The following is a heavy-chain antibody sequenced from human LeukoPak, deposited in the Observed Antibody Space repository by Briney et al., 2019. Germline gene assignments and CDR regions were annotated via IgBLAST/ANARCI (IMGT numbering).Heavy chain of an antibody. Sequence: PSETLSLTCTVSGGSISRYYWSWIRQPPGKGLEWIGYIYYSGSTNYNPSLKSRVTISVDTSKNQFSLKLSSVTAADTAVYYCARRSSGYAYHFQHWGQGTLVTVSS. D-gene: IGHD3-22*01. CDR2: IYYSGST. CDR3: ARRSSGYAYHFQH. J-gene: IGHJ1*01. CDR1: GGSISRYY. V-gene: IGHV4-59*01.